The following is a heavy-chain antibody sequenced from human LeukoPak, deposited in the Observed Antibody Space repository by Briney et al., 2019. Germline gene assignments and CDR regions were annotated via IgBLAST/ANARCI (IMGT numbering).Heavy chain of an antibody. CDR3: ARDGSYGSGSPRRNWFDP. CDR1: GYTFTSYD. V-gene: IGHV1-8*01. Sequence: ASVKVSCKASGYTFTSYDINWVRQATGQGLEWMGWMNPNSGNTGYAQKFQGRVTMTRNTSISTAYMELSSLRSEDTAVYYCARDGSYGSGSPRRNWFDPWGQGTLVTVSS. J-gene: IGHJ5*02. CDR2: MNPNSGNT. D-gene: IGHD3-10*01.